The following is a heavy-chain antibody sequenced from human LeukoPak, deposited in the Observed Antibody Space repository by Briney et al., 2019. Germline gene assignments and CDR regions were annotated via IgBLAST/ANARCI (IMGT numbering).Heavy chain of an antibody. CDR2: ISGSGGST. V-gene: IGHV3-23*01. J-gene: IGHJ4*02. CDR3: AKAGSIAARPPIFDY. D-gene: IGHD6-6*01. Sequence: PGGSLRLSCAASGFTFSSYAMSWVRQAPGKGLEWVSAISGSGGSTYYADSVKGRFTIARDNSKNTLYLQMNSLRDEDTAVYYCAKAGSIAARPPIFDYWGQGTLVTVSS. CDR1: GFTFSSYA.